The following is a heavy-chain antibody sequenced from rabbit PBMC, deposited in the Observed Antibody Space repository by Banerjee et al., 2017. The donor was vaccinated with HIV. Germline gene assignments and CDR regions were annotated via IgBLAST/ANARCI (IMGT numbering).Heavy chain of an antibody. V-gene: IGHV1S45*01. CDR1: EFTLSNYY. CDR3: VREGL. CDR2: IYAGNSDST. Sequence: QEQLVESGGGLVKPEGSLTLTCKASEFTLSNYYMCWVRQAPGKGLEWIACIYAGNSDSTYYATWAKGRFTISKTSSTTVTLQMTSLTAADTATYFCVREGLWGQGTLVTVS. J-gene: IGHJ3*01.